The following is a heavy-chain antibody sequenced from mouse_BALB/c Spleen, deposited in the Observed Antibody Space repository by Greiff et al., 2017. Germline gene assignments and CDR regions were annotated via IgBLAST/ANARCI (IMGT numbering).Heavy chain of an antibody. V-gene: IGHV1-7*01. CDR1: GYTFTSYW. CDR3: GYESNYAMDY. J-gene: IGHJ4*01. CDR2: INPSTGYT. D-gene: IGHD2-12*01. Sequence: QVHVKQSGAELAKPGASVKMSCKASGYTFTSYWMHWVKQRPGQGLEWIGYINPSTGYTEYNQKFKDKATLTAYKSSSTAYMQLSSLTSEDSSVYYGGYESNYAMDYWGQGTSVTVSS.